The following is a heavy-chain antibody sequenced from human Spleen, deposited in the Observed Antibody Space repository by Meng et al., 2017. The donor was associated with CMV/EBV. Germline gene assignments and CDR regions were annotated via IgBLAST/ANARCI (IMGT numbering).Heavy chain of an antibody. V-gene: IGHV3-53*01. CDR1: GFTVSSDY. J-gene: IGHJ4*02. Sequence: GGSLRLSCAASGFTVSSDYMAWVRQAPGKGLEWVSGIYGDGRTYYADFVKGRFTISRDDSKNTVFLQMDSLRAEDSAVYSCASGSFKNWGQGTLVTV. CDR3: ASGSFKN. CDR2: IYGDGRT.